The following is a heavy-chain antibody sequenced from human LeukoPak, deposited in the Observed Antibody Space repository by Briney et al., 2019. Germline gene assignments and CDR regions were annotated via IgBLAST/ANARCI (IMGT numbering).Heavy chain of an antibody. CDR3: ARDGPLVNYGGYYFDY. V-gene: IGHV3-66*01. Sequence: TGGSLRLSCAASGFTFSSYAMSWVRQAPGKGLEWVSVIYSGGSTYYADSVKGRFTISRDNSKNTLYLQMNSLRAEDTAVYYCARDGPLVNYGGYYFDYWGQGTLVTVSS. D-gene: IGHD4-23*01. CDR2: IYSGGST. J-gene: IGHJ4*02. CDR1: GFTFSSYA.